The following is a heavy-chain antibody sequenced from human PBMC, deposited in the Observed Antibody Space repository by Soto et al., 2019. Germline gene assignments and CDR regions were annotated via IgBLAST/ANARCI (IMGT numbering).Heavy chain of an antibody. CDR2: ISAYNGNT. CDR3: ARDPERQLVPGGLFYYYGMDV. Sequence: ASVKVSCKASGYTFTSYGISWVRQAPGQGLEWMGWISAYNGNTNYAQKLQGRVTMTTDTSTSTAYMELRSLRSDDTAVYYCARDPERQLVPGGLFYYYGMDVWGQGTTVTVSS. CDR1: GYTFTSYG. V-gene: IGHV1-18*01. D-gene: IGHD6-6*01. J-gene: IGHJ6*02.